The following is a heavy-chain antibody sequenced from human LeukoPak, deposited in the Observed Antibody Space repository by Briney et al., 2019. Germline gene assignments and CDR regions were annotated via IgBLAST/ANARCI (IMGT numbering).Heavy chain of an antibody. D-gene: IGHD2-15*01. V-gene: IGHV4-30-4*07. CDR1: GGSIGSGGYS. CDR2: IYYSGST. Sequence: SETLSLTCAVSGGSIGSGGYSWSWIRQPPGKGLEWIGYIYYSGSTQYNPSLKSRVIISVDTSKNQFSLKLSSVTAADTAVYYCARSPNCSGGSCYGDYWGQGTLVTVSS. CDR3: ARSPNCSGGSCYGDY. J-gene: IGHJ4*02.